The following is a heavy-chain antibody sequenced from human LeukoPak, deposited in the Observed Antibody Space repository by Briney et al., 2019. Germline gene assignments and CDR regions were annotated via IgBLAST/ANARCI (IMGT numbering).Heavy chain of an antibody. J-gene: IGHJ4*02. Sequence: GGSLPVSSVASGFIFSSYGMHWVRQAPGKGLEWVAAVSYDGTNKYYVDSVKGRFTISRDNSKNTLYLQMNSLRAEDTAVYYCAKPRDGYNSWYYFDYWGPGTLVTVSS. V-gene: IGHV3-30*18. CDR1: GFIFSSYG. D-gene: IGHD5-24*01. CDR3: AKPRDGYNSWYYFDY. CDR2: VSYDGTNK.